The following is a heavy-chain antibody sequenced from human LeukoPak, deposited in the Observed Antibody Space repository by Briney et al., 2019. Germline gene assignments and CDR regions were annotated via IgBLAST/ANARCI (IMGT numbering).Heavy chain of an antibody. Sequence: ASVKVSCKASGGTFTSYAISWVRQAAGRGLEWMGGIIPIFGSADYAQKFQGRATITTDDSTSTAYMRLSSVSTEKTSVSYYARVGYREIYFDYWGQGTLVTVSS. CDR2: IIPIFGSA. V-gene: IGHV1-69*05. D-gene: IGHD5-12*01. J-gene: IGHJ4*02. CDR1: GGTFTSYA. CDR3: ARVGYREIYFDY.